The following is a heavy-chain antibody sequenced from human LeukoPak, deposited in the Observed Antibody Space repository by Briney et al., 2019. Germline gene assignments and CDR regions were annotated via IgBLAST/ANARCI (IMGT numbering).Heavy chain of an antibody. CDR1: GFTFSTFW. V-gene: IGHV3-7*01. D-gene: IGHD6-6*01. CDR3: ARSTSSIDY. Sequence: NPGGSLRLSCVASGFTFSTFWMNWVRQAPGKGLEWVANIKQDGSEKYYVDSVKGRFTISRNNAKNSLYLQMNSLRDEDTAMYYCARSTSSIDYWGQGTLVTVSS. CDR2: IKQDGSEK. J-gene: IGHJ4*02.